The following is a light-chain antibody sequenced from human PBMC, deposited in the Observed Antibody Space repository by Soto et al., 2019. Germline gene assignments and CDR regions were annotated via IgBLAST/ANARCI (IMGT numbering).Light chain of an antibody. CDR1: QSISSN. CDR2: AAS. J-gene: IGKJ5*01. CDR3: QQSYSTPPIT. V-gene: IGKV1-39*01. Sequence: DIQMTQSQYSLSASVGDRVTLTCLASQSISSNLNWYQQKPGKAPKLLIYAASSLQSGVPSRFSGSGSGTDFTLTISSLQPEDFATYYCQQSYSTPPITFGQGTRLEIK.